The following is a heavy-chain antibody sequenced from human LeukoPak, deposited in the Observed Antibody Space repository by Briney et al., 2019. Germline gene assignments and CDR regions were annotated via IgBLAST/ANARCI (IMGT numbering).Heavy chain of an antibody. D-gene: IGHD4-11*01. CDR2: ISHSGGT. Sequence: SGTLSLTCAVSGGSISSSNWWSWVRQPPGKGLEWIGEISHSGGTNYKSSLRSRVTISVDRSKNEFSLKLNSVTAADTAVYYCARATVTAEFHFDYWGRGTLVTVSS. J-gene: IGHJ4*02. CDR1: GGSISSSNW. V-gene: IGHV4-4*02. CDR3: ARATVTAEFHFDY.